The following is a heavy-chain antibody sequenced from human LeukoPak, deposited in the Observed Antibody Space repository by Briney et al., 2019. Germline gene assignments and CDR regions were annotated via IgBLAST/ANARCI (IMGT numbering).Heavy chain of an antibody. CDR1: GFTFSTYG. V-gene: IGHV3-33*06. CDR2: IWSDGSNK. CDR3: AKASGRYCSSTRCQAPLDY. Sequence: GGSLRLSCAASGFTFSTYGMHWVRQAPGRGLEWVAVIWSDGSNKYNADSVRGRFTISRDNSKNTLYLEMNSLRDEDTAVYYCAKASGRYCSSTRCQAPLDYWGQGTLVTVSS. J-gene: IGHJ4*02. D-gene: IGHD2-2*01.